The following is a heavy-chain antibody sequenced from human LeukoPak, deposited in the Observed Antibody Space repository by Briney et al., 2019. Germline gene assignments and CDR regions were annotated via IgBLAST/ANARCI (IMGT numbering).Heavy chain of an antibody. CDR1: GYTFTSYY. Sequence: ASVKVSCKASGYTFTSYYMHWVRQAPGQGLEWMGIINPSGGSTSYAQKFQGRVTMTRDTSTSTVYMELSSLRSDDTAVYYCARETTTVSQIYYYGMDVWGQGTTVTVSS. D-gene: IGHD4-11*01. V-gene: IGHV1-46*01. CDR3: ARETTTVSQIYYYGMDV. J-gene: IGHJ6*02. CDR2: INPSGGST.